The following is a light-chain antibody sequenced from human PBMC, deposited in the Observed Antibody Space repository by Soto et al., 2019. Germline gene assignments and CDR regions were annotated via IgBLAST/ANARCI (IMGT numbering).Light chain of an antibody. V-gene: IGKV3-15*01. J-gene: IGKJ1*01. CDR3: QQYDNWPRT. CDR1: QSVRSN. Sequence: EKVMTQSPATLSVSPGERATLSCRASQSVRSNLAWYQQKPGQPPRLLIYDASTRATGIPSRFSGSGSGTEFTLTISSLKSEDVAVYYCQQYDNWPRTFGQGTRVDFK. CDR2: DAS.